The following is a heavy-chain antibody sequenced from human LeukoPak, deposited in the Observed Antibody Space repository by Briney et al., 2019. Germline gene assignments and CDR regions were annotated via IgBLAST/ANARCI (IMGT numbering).Heavy chain of an antibody. V-gene: IGHV3-66*02. D-gene: IGHD6-6*01. J-gene: IGHJ4*02. CDR1: GFTVTSNH. CDR3: AKGPRIAAAYYFDY. Sequence: GGSLRLSCVASGFTVTSNHMNWVRQAPGKGLECVLIIYSGGTTYYADSVKGRFTISRDNSKNTLYLQMNSLRAEDTAVYFCAKGPRIAAAYYFDYWGQGTLVTVSS. CDR2: IYSGGTT.